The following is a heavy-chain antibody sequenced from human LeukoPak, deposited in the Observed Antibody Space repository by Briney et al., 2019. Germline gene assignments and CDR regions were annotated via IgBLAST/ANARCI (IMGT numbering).Heavy chain of an antibody. CDR3: ARSVEQLANFDY. D-gene: IGHD6-13*01. CDR2: INPSSGGT. Sequence: GASVRVSCKASGYTFTGYYMHWVRQAPGQGLEWMGWINPSSGGTKDAQKFQGRVTMTRDTSISTAYMEPSRLRSDDTAVYYCARSVEQLANFDYWGQGTLVTVSS. V-gene: IGHV1-2*02. CDR1: GYTFTGYY. J-gene: IGHJ4*02.